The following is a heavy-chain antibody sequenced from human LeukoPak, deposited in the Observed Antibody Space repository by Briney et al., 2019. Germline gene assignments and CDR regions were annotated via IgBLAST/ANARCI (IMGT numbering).Heavy chain of an antibody. V-gene: IGHV1-69*04. J-gene: IGHJ4*02. CDR1: GGTFSSYA. Sequence: ASVKVSCKAFGGTFSSYAISWVRQAPGQGLEWMGRIIPILGIANYAQKFQGRVTITADKSTSTAYMELSSLRSEDTAVYYCACFLTGYPPFDYWGQGTLVTVSS. CDR3: ACFLTGYPPFDY. D-gene: IGHD3-9*01. CDR2: IIPILGIA.